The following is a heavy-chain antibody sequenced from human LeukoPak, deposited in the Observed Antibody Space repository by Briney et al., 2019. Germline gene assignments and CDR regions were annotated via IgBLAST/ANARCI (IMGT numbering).Heavy chain of an antibody. CDR1: GFTFSSYW. CDR3: ARVSTPMTTSSCNWFDP. CDR2: IKQDGSEK. D-gene: IGHD4-11*01. J-gene: IGHJ5*02. V-gene: IGHV3-7*01. Sequence: GGSLRLSCAASGFTFSSYWMSWVRQAPGKGLEWVANIKQDGSEKYYVDSVKGRFTISRDNAKNSLYLQMNSLRAEDTAVYYCARVSTPMTTSSCNWFDPWGQGTLVTVSS.